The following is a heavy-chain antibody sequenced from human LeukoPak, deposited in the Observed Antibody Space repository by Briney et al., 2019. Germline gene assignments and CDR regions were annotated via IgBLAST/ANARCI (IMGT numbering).Heavy chain of an antibody. CDR1: GFTFSTYV. Sequence: GGSLRLSCAASGFTFSTYVMSWVRQARGKGLEWVSAISGSGGSTYYADSVKGRFTISRDNAKNTLYLQMNNLGADDTAVYYCAKGIWRYFDYWGQGTLVTVSS. D-gene: IGHD1-1*01. CDR2: ISGSGGST. CDR3: AKGIWRYFDY. J-gene: IGHJ4*02. V-gene: IGHV3-23*01.